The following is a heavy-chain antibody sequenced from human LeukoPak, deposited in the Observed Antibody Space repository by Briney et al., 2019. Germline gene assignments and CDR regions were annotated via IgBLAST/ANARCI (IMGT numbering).Heavy chain of an antibody. V-gene: IGHV3-74*01. J-gene: IGHJ6*04. CDR1: GFTFSSYW. CDR2: INDDGSSI. CDR3: AELGITMIGGV. Sequence: GGSLRLSCAASGFTFSSYWMHWVRQVPGKGLVWVSRINDDGSSISYADSVRGRFTISRDNAKNTLYLQVNSLRAEDTAVYYCAELGITMIGGVWGKGTTVTISS. D-gene: IGHD3-10*02.